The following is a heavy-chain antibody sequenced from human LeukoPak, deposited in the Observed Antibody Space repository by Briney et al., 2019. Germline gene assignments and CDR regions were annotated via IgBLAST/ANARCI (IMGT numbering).Heavy chain of an antibody. D-gene: IGHD3-16*01. J-gene: IGHJ4*02. CDR1: GFTFSSYS. V-gene: IGHV3-21*01. CDR2: ISSSSSYI. Sequence: KSGGSLRLSCAASGFTFSSYSMNWVRQAPGKGLEWVSSISSSSSYIYYADSVKGRFTISRDNAKNSLYLQMNSLRAEDTAVYYCARDLAMDTASFDYWGQGTLVTVSS. CDR3: ARDLAMDTASFDY.